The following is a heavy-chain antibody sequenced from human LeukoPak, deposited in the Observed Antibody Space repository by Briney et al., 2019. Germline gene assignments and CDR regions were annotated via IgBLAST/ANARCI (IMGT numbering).Heavy chain of an antibody. J-gene: IGHJ4*02. CDR2: IYYSGST. CDR3: ARHAAAALPYYFDY. D-gene: IGHD6-6*01. CDR1: GGSIGSSSYY. Sequence: SETLSLTCTVSGGSIGSSSYYWGWIRQPPGKGLEWIGSIYYSGSTYYNPSLKSRVTISVDTSKNQFSLKLSSVTAADTAVYYCARHAAAALPYYFDYWGQGTLVTVSS. V-gene: IGHV4-39*01.